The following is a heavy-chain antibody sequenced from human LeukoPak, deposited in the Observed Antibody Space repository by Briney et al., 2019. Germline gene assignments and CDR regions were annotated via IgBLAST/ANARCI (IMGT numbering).Heavy chain of an antibody. V-gene: IGHV1-2*02. CDR2: INPNSGGT. D-gene: IGHD3-10*01. CDR1: GYTFTGYY. CDR3: ARGSRIRVTMVRGVTAY. J-gene: IGHJ4*02. Sequence: ASVKVSCKASGYTFTGYYMHWVRQAPGQGREWRGWINPNSGGTNYAQKFQGRVTMTRDTSISTAYMELSRLRSDDTAVYYCARGSRIRVTMVRGVTAYWGQGTLVTVSS.